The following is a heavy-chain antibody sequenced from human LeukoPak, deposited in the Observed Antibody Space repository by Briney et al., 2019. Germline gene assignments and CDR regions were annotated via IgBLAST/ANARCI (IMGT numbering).Heavy chain of an antibody. CDR2: ISGSGGST. D-gene: IGHD6-6*01. Sequence: PGGSLRLSCAASGFTFRSYAMSWVRQAPGKGLEWVSAISGSGGSTYYADSVKGRFTISRDNSKNTLYLQMNSLRAEDTAVYYCAKGKMYSSSSPLDYWGQGTLVTVSS. V-gene: IGHV3-23*01. J-gene: IGHJ4*02. CDR3: AKGKMYSSSSPLDY. CDR1: GFTFRSYA.